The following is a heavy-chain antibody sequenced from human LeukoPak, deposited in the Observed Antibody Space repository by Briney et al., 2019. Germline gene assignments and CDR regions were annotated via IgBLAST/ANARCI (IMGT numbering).Heavy chain of an antibody. CDR1: GFTFSSYS. Sequence: GGSLRLSCAASGFTFSSYSMNWVRQAPGKGPEWVSSISSSSSYIYYADSVKGRFTISRDNAKNSLYLQMNSLRAEDTAVYYCARDGLGPPSIAVAWNYYGMDVWGQGTTVTVSS. CDR2: ISSSSSYI. V-gene: IGHV3-21*01. D-gene: IGHD6-19*01. J-gene: IGHJ6*02. CDR3: ARDGLGPPSIAVAWNYYGMDV.